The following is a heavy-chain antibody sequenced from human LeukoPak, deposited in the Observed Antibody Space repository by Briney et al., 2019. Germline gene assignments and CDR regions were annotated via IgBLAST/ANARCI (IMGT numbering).Heavy chain of an antibody. D-gene: IGHD6-13*01. V-gene: IGHV1-18*04. CDR2: ISAYNGNT. CDR3: AREEGAAAGILAQNWFDP. CDR1: GYSFTSYW. Sequence: GESLKISCKGSGYSFTSYWIGWVRQAPGQGLEWMGWISAYNGNTNYAQKLQGRVTMTTDTSTSTAYIELRSLRSDDTAVYYCAREEGAAAGILAQNWFDPWGQGTLVTVSS. J-gene: IGHJ5*02.